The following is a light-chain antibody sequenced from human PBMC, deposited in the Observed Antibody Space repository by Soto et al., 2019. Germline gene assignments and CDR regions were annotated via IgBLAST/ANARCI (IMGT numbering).Light chain of an antibody. V-gene: IGKV3-20*01. CDR2: GAS. CDR1: QSITTNY. Sequence: ESVLTQSPGTLSLSPGERATLSCRAGQSITTNYLAWYQQRFGQAPRLLIHGASSRAAGIPDRFSGSGSGTDFTLTISRLEPEDFAVYYCQQYGSSITFGQGTRLDLK. CDR3: QQYGSSIT. J-gene: IGKJ5*01.